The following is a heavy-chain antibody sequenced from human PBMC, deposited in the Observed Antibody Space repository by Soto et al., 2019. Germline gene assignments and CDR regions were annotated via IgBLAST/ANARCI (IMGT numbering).Heavy chain of an antibody. J-gene: IGHJ6*04. Sequence: PSATXSLTCSVYGGSFSGYYWSLIRQPPGKGLEWIGEINHSGSTNYNPSLKSRVTISVDTSKNQFSLKLSSVTAADTAVYYCERGRNMVLRYFDWLLSQGYGMDVWGKGTKVTVS. D-gene: IGHD3-9*01. CDR3: ERGRNMVLRYFDWLLSQGYGMDV. CDR2: INHSGST. CDR1: GGSFSGYY. V-gene: IGHV4-34*01.